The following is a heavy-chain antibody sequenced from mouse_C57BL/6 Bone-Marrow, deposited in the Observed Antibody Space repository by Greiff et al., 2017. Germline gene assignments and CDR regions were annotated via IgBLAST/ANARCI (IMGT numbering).Heavy chain of an antibody. CDR2: IWTGGGT. D-gene: IGHD1-1*01. CDR1: GFSLTSYA. V-gene: IGHV2-9-1*01. Sequence: VQLVESGPGLVAPSQSLSITCTVSGFSLTSYAISWVRQPPGKGLEWLGVIWTGGGTNYNSALKSRLSISKENYNRQVFLKMNSLQTHDPARYYCARPHYYGSSWFAYWGQGTLVTVSA. CDR3: ARPHYYGSSWFAY. J-gene: IGHJ3*01.